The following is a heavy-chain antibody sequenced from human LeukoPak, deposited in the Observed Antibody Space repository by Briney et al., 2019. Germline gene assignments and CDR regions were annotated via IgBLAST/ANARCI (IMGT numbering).Heavy chain of an antibody. CDR3: AKPQLATDY. D-gene: IGHD6-13*01. CDR1: GFTFSSYA. J-gene: IGHJ4*02. V-gene: IGHV3-23*01. CDR2: ISGSGGST. Sequence: GGSLRLSCAASGFTFSSYAMSWVRQAPGKGLEWVSAISGSGGSTYYADSVKGRLTISRDKSENTLYRQMNSLRGEDTAIYVCAKPQLATDYWGQGTLVTVS.